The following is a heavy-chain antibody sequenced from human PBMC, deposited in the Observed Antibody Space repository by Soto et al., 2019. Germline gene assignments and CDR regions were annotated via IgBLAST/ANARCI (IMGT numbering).Heavy chain of an antibody. D-gene: IGHD2-8*02. CDR2: IWYDGSIE. CDR3: ARIDCTGDNCNPYYHYGMDV. Sequence: ESGGGVVQPGRSLRLSCAASGFTFHTYGMHWVRQIPGKGLQWVAIIWYDGSIEYYADSVRGRFTISRDNSKNTLYLQMNSLRDEDTAVYYCARIDCTGDNCNPYYHYGMDVWGQGTTVTVSS. V-gene: IGHV3-33*01. J-gene: IGHJ6*02. CDR1: GFTFHTYG.